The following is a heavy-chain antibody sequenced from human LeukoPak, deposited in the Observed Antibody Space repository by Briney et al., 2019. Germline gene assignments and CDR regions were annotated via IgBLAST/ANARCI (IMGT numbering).Heavy chain of an antibody. CDR3: ARDRGYDSSGYFGYFDY. J-gene: IGHJ4*02. CDR1: GFTFSSYW. CDR2: IKQDGSEK. Sequence: GGSLRLSCAASGFTFSSYWMSWVRQAPGKGLEWVANIKQDGSEKYYVDSVKGRFTISRDNAKDSLYLQMNRLRAEDTAVYYCARDRGYDSSGYFGYFDYWGQGNLVTVSS. V-gene: IGHV3-7*01. D-gene: IGHD3-22*01.